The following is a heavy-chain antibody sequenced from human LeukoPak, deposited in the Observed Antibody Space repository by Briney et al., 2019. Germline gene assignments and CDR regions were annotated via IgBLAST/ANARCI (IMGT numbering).Heavy chain of an antibody. CDR3: ARLLLWFGESWYFDL. CDR2: IYYSGST. V-gene: IGHV4-59*08. D-gene: IGHD3-10*01. J-gene: IGHJ2*01. Sequence: SETLSLTCTVSGGSISGYYWSWIRQPPGKGLEWIGYIYYSGSTNYNPSLKSRVTISVDTSKNQFSLKLSSVTAADTAVYYCARLLLWFGESWYFDLWGRGTLVTVSS. CDR1: GGSISGYY.